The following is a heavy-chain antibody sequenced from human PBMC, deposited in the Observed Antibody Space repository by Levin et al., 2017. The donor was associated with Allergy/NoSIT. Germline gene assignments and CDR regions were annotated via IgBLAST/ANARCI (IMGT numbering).Heavy chain of an antibody. J-gene: IGHJ6*02. CDR2: IYSGCST. CDR1: GFTVSNNY. V-gene: IGHV3-66*01. D-gene: IGHD2-2*01. CDR3: AERRTSCYFCSDSMDD. Sequence: GGSLRLSCAASGFTVSNNYMSWVRQAPGKGLEWVSLIYSGCSTYYADSVKGRFTISRDNSKNTLYLQMNSLRAEDTAVYYCAERRTSCYFCSDSMDDWDQGTAVTVS.